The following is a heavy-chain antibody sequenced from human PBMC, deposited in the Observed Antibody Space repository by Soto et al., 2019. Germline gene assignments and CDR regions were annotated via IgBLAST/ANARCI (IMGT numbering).Heavy chain of an antibody. CDR2: ISYDGSNK. CDR1: GFTFSSYA. Sequence: PGGSLRLSCAASGFTFSSYAMHWVRQAPGKGLEWVAVISYDGSNKYYADSVKGRFTISRDNSKNTLYLQMNSLRAEDTAVYYCARASSWYGEGYYYGMDVWGQGTTVTVSS. J-gene: IGHJ6*02. V-gene: IGHV3-30-3*01. CDR3: ARASSWYGEGYYYGMDV. D-gene: IGHD6-13*01.